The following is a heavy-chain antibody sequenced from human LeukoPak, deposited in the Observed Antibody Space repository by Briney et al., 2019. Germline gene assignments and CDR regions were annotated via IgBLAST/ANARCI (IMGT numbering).Heavy chain of an antibody. D-gene: IGHD2-2*01. CDR3: ARESCSSTSCYPFYY. CDR1: GFTVSRNY. J-gene: IGHJ4*02. Sequence: GGSLRLSCAASGFTVSRNYMSWVRQAPGKGLEWVSSISSSSSYIYYADSVKGRFTISRDNAKNSLYLQMDSLRAEDTAVYYCARESCSSTSCYPFYYWGQGTLVTVSS. V-gene: IGHV3-21*01. CDR2: ISSSSSYI.